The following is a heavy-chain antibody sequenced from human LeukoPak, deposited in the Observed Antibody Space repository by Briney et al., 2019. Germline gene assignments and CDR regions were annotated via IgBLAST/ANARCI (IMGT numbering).Heavy chain of an antibody. J-gene: IGHJ4*02. CDR2: IRYDGSNK. V-gene: IGHV3-30*02. D-gene: IGHD2-21*02. CDR1: GFTFSSYG. Sequence: GGSLRLSCAASGFTFSSYGMHWVRQAPGKGLEWVTFIRYDGSNKYFVDSVKGRFTISRDNSKNTLFLQMNSLRAEDSAVYYCANQCGGGCSGDHWGQGTLVTVSS. CDR3: ANQCGGGCSGDH.